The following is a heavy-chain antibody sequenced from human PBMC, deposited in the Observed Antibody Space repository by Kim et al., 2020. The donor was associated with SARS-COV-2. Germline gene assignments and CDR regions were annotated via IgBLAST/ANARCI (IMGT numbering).Heavy chain of an antibody. CDR1: GFTFDDYA. D-gene: IGHD6-19*01. Sequence: GGSLRLSCAASGFTFDDYAMHWVRQAPGKGLEWVSGISWNSGSIGYADSVKGRFTISRDNAKNSLYLQMNSLRAEDTALYYCAKAADFDYWGQGTLVTVS. CDR2: ISWNSGSI. J-gene: IGHJ4*02. CDR3: AKAADFDY. V-gene: IGHV3-9*01.